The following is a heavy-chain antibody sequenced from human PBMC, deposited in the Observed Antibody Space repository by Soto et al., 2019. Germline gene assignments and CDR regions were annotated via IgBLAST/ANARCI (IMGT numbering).Heavy chain of an antibody. CDR3: ERNWNDLCIDY. J-gene: IGHJ4*02. CDR2: INHSGST. CDR1: GGSFSGYY. V-gene: IGHV4-34*01. D-gene: IGHD1-1*01. Sequence: QVQLQQWGAGLLKPSETLSLTCAVYGGSFSGYYWSWIRQPPGKGLEWIGEINHSGSTNYNPSLKSRVTISVDTSKNQFSLKLSSVTAADTAVYYCERNWNDLCIDYWGQGTLVTVSS.